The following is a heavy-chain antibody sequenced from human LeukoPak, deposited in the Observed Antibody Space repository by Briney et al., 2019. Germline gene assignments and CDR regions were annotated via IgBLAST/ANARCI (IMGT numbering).Heavy chain of an antibody. CDR2: IYYSGGT. J-gene: IGHJ4*02. Sequence: PSETLSLTCTVSGGSINYYYWMWIRQPPGKGLEWIGYIYYSGGTHYNPSLKSRVTMLVDTSKNQFSLKLSSVTAADTAVYYCARRGAMVQFDYWGQGTLVTVSS. V-gene: IGHV4-59*08. D-gene: IGHD5-18*01. CDR1: GGSINYYY. CDR3: ARRGAMVQFDY.